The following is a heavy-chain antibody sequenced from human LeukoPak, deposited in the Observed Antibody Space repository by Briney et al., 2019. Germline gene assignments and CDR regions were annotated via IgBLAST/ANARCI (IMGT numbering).Heavy chain of an antibody. CDR3: ARDRVSPTLYYYYHMDV. V-gene: IGHV4-61*02. J-gene: IGHJ6*03. CDR1: GGSISSGSYY. CDR2: IYTSGST. Sequence: PSETLSLTCTVSGGSISSGSYYWSWIRQPAGKGLEWIGRIYTSGSTNYNPSLKSRVTISVDTSKNQFSLKLSSVTAADTAVYYCARDRVSPTLYYYYHMDVWGKGTTVTVSS.